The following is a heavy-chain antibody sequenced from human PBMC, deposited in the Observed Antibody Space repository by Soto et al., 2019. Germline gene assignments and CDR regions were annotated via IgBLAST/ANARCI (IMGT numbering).Heavy chain of an antibody. J-gene: IGHJ4*02. V-gene: IGHV4-4*02. Sequence: SETLSLTCTVSGGSIVSDNWWSWVRQPPGKGLEWIGEIFHRGGTNYNPSLESRVTISVDTSNNQFSLKLTSVTAADTAVYFCGRDPRRNSGWYAFAYWGQGTLVTVSS. D-gene: IGHD6-19*01. CDR1: GGSIVSDNW. CDR2: IFHRGGT. CDR3: GRDPRRNSGWYAFAY.